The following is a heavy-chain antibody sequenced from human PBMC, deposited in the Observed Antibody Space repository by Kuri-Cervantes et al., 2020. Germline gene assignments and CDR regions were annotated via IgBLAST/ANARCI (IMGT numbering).Heavy chain of an antibody. J-gene: IGHJ4*02. V-gene: IGHV4-34*01. CDR3: ARVMITSGTYFDY. CDR1: GGSFSGYY. CDR2: INHSGST. Sequence: GSLRLSCAVYGGSFSGYYGSWIRQPPGKGLEWIGEINHSGSTNYNPSLKSRVTISVDTSKNQFSLKLSSVTAADTAVYYCARVMITSGTYFDYWGQGTLVTVSS. D-gene: IGHD3-16*01.